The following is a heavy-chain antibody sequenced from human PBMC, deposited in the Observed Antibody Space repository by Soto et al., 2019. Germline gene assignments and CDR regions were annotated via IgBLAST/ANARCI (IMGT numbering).Heavy chain of an antibody. J-gene: IGHJ3*02. CDR2: INPNGGGT. Sequence: QVQLVQSGAEVKKPGASARVSCKASGYTFISYDINWVRQAPGQGLEWMGWINPNGGGTNYAQKFQGRVTMTRDTSISTAYMELSSLRSDDTAVYYCARSRIQLWPDALDIWGQGTMVTVSS. CDR3: ARSRIQLWPDALDI. CDR1: GYTFISYD. V-gene: IGHV1-2*02. D-gene: IGHD5-18*01.